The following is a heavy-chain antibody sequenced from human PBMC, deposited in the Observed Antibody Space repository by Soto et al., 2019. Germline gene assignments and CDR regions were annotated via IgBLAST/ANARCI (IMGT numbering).Heavy chain of an antibody. J-gene: IGHJ4*02. CDR1: GGSFSGYY. CDR2: INHSGST. Sequence: SETLSLTCAVYGGSFSGYYWSWIRQPPGKGLEWIGEINHSGSTNYNPSLKSRVTISVDTSKNQFSLKLSSVTAADTAVYYCATITGTLFDYWGQGTLVTAPQ. D-gene: IGHD1-20*01. CDR3: ATITGTLFDY. V-gene: IGHV4-34*01.